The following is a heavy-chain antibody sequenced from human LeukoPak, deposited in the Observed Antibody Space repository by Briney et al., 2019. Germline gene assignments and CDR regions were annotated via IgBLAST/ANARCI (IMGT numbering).Heavy chain of an antibody. CDR3: ASDEITMVRGVIITFGY. Sequence: GSSVKVSSTASGGTFISYAISWVRQAPGHGLEWMGRIIPILGIANYAQKFQGRVTITADKSTSTAYMELSSLRSEDTAVYYCASDEITMVRGVIITFGYWGQGTLVTVSS. J-gene: IGHJ4*02. V-gene: IGHV1-69*04. CDR1: GGTFISYA. D-gene: IGHD3-10*01. CDR2: IIPILGIA.